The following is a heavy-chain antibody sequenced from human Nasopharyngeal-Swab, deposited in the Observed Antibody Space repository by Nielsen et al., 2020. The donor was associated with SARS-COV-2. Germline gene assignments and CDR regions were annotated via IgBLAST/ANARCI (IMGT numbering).Heavy chain of an antibody. CDR2: IYYSGST. CDR1: GGPISSYY. CDR3: ARDTVHYGMDV. V-gene: IGHV4-59*01. Sequence: SETLSLTCTVSGGPISSYYRSWIRQPPGKGLEWVGYIYYSGSTNYNPSLKSRVTISVDTSKNQFSLKLSSVTAADTAVYYCARDTVHYGMDVWGQGTTVTVSS. D-gene: IGHD4-11*01. J-gene: IGHJ6*02.